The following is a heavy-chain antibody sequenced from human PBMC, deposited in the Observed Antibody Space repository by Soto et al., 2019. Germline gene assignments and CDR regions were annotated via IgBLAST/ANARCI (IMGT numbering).Heavy chain of an antibody. CDR2: INHSGST. CDR3: ARANYYDSSGQGY. J-gene: IGHJ4*02. CDR1: GGSFSGYY. V-gene: IGHV4-34*01. Sequence: QVQLQQWGAGLLKPSETLSLTCAVYGGSFSGYYWSWIRQPPGKGLEWIGEINHSGSTNYNPSLKSRVTISVDTSKNQFSLKLSSVTVADTAVYYCARANYYDSSGQGYWGQGTLVTVSS. D-gene: IGHD3-22*01.